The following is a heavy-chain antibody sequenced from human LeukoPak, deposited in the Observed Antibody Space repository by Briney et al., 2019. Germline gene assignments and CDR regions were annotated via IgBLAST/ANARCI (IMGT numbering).Heavy chain of an antibody. CDR1: GFTFSSYS. Sequence: GGSLRLSCAASGFTFSSYSMNWVRQAPGKGLEWVSSISSSSSYIYYADSVKGRFTISRDNAKNSLYLQMNSLRAEDTGVYYCARAPVGATRYYGMDVWGQGTTVTVSS. J-gene: IGHJ6*02. D-gene: IGHD1-26*01. CDR2: ISSSSSYI. V-gene: IGHV3-21*01. CDR3: ARAPVGATRYYGMDV.